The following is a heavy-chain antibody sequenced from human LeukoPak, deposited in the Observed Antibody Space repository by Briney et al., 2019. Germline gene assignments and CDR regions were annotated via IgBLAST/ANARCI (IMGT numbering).Heavy chain of an antibody. CDR1: GGSFSGYY. V-gene: IGHV4-34*01. J-gene: IGHJ3*02. Sequence: SETLSLTCAVYGGSFSGYYWSWIRQPPGKGLEWIGEINHSGSTNYNPSLKSRVTISVEPSKNQFSLKLSSVTAADTAVYYCARRRITIFGGTAFDIWGQGTMVTVSS. CDR2: INHSGST. D-gene: IGHD3-3*01. CDR3: ARRRITIFGGTAFDI.